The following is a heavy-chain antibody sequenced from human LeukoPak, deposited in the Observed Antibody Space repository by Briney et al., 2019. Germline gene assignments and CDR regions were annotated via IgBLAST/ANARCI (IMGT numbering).Heavy chain of an antibody. CDR3: ARSRTNTFDY. V-gene: IGHV4-30-4*01. D-gene: IGHD2-8*01. CDR1: GGSISSDYSY. J-gene: IGHJ4*02. CDR2: ILYSEST. Sequence: PSQTLSLTCTVSGGSISSDYSYWSWLRQPPGEGLEWIGYILYSESTYYNPSLKSRVTISVDTSKNQFSLKLTSVTVADTAVYYCARSRTNTFDYWGQGALVTVSS.